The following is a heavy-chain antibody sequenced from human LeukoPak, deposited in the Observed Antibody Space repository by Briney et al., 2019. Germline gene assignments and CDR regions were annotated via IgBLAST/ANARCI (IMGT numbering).Heavy chain of an antibody. CDR1: GFAFSDYY. Sequence: QPGGSLRLSCAASGFAFSDYYMDWVRQAPGKGLEWVGSIRRKTNSYTTEYAASVKGRFTVSRDESKNSLYLQMNSLKTADTAVYYCVCPTRYDGSTYYSPFDYWGQGTLVTVSS. V-gene: IGHV3-72*01. CDR2: IRRKTNSYTT. D-gene: IGHD3-22*01. J-gene: IGHJ4*02. CDR3: VCPTRYDGSTYYSPFDY.